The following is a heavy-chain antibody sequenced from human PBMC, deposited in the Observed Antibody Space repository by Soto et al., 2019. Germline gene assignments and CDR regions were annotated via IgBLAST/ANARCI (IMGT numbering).Heavy chain of an antibody. CDR3: ARDYSKRGGVMGWFDP. CDR1: GGSISSGGYY. J-gene: IGHJ5*02. D-gene: IGHD4-4*01. CDR2: IYYSGST. V-gene: IGHV4-31*03. Sequence: SETLSLTCTVSGGSISSGGYYWSWIRQHPGKGLEWIGYIYYSGSTYYNPSLKSRVTISVDTSKNQFSLKLSSVTAADTAVYYCARDYSKRGGVMGWFDPWGQGXLVTVSS.